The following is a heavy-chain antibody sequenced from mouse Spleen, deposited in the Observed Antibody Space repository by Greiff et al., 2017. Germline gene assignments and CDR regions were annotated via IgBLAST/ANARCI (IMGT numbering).Heavy chain of an antibody. V-gene: IGHV5-4*02. D-gene: IGHD2-4*01. J-gene: IGHJ3*01. CDR1: GFTFSDYY. Sequence: EVQWVESGGGLVKPGGSLKLSCAASGFTFSDYYMYWVRQTPEKRLEWVATISDGGSYTYYPDSVKGRFTISRDNAKNNLYLQMSSLKSEDTAMYYCARDRGLRLFAYWGQGTLVTVSA. CDR2: ISDGGSYT. CDR3: ARDRGLRLFAY.